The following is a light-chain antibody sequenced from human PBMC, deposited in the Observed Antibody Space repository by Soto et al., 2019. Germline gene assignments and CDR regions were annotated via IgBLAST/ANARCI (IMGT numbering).Light chain of an antibody. Sequence: QSALTQPASVSGSPGQSITISCTGTSSDVGGCNYVSWYQQHPGKAPKLIIYEVRNRPSGVSSRFSGSKSGNTASLTISGLQAEDEADYYCSSYTSSSTLFGGGTKLTVL. CDR3: SSYTSSSTL. J-gene: IGLJ2*01. V-gene: IGLV2-14*01. CDR1: SSDVGGCNY. CDR2: EVR.